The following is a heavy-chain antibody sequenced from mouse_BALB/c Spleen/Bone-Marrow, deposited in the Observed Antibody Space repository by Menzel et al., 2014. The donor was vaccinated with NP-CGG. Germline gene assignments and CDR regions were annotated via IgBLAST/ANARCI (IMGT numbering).Heavy chain of an antibody. J-gene: IGHJ4*01. CDR1: GYTFTSYV. Sequence: EVQFQESGPELIKPGASVKMSCKASGYTFTSYVIHWVKQKPGQGLKWIGYINPYNDGTKYNEKFKGKATLTSDKSSSTAYMDLSSLASEDSAVYYCVRGVYYDYDEGALDYWGQGTSVTVSS. CDR2: INPYNDGT. CDR3: VRGVYYDYDEGALDY. D-gene: IGHD2-4*01. V-gene: IGHV1-14*01.